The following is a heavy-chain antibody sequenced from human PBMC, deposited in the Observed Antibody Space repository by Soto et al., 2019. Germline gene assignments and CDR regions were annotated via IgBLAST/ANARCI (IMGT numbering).Heavy chain of an antibody. CDR1: GGTFSSYA. J-gene: IGHJ5*02. CDR3: ARGDALLGWFDP. D-gene: IGHD2-21*01. Sequence: QVQLVQSGAEVKKPGSSVKVSCKASGGTFSSYAISWVRQAPGQGLEWMGGIIPIFGTANYAQKFQGRVTIXAXXSTSTVYMELSSLRSEDTAVYYCARGDALLGWFDPWGQGTLVTVSS. V-gene: IGHV1-69*12. CDR2: IIPIFGTA.